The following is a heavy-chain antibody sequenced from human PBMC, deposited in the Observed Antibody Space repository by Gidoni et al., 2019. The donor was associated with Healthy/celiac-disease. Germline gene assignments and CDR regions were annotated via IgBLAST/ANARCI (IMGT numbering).Heavy chain of an antibody. Sequence: EVQLVESGGGLVKPGGSLRLSCAASGFTFSSYSMNWVRQAPGKGLEWVSSISSSSSYIYYADSVKGRFTISRDNAKNSLYLQMNSLRAEDTAVYYCAREGGGYCSSTSCSDAFDIWGQGTMVTVSS. CDR3: AREGGGYCSSTSCSDAFDI. CDR2: ISSSSSYI. CDR1: GFTFSSYS. V-gene: IGHV3-21*01. D-gene: IGHD2-2*01. J-gene: IGHJ3*02.